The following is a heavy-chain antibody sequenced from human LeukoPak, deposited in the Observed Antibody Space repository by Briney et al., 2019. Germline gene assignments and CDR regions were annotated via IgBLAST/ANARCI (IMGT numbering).Heavy chain of an antibody. Sequence: SETLSLTCTVSGYSISSGYYWGWIRQPPGKGLEWIGSIYHSGSTYYNPSLKSRVTMSVDTSKNQFSLKLSSVTAADTAVYYCARESCSSTSCYILGDNWFDPWGQGTLVTVSS. V-gene: IGHV4-38-2*02. CDR2: IYHSGST. D-gene: IGHD2-2*02. CDR1: GYSISSGYY. CDR3: ARESCSSTSCYILGDNWFDP. J-gene: IGHJ5*02.